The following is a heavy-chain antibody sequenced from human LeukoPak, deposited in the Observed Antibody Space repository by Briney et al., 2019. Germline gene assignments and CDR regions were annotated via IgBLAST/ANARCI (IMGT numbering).Heavy chain of an antibody. V-gene: IGHV5-51*01. CDR2: IYPGDSDT. D-gene: IGHD2/OR15-2a*01. CDR3: ARAGYSNRWDGVDY. J-gene: IGHJ4*02. Sequence: GESLKISCKGSGYTFTNYWIGWVRQMPGKGLEFMGIIYPGDSDTRYSPSFQGQVTISVDKSINTAYLQWSSLKASDSGMYYCARAGYSNRWDGVDYWGQGTLVTVSS. CDR1: GYTFTNYW.